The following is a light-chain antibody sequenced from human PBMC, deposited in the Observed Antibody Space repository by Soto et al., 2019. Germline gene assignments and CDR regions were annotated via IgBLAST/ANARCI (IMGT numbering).Light chain of an antibody. J-gene: IGKJ3*01. CDR1: QRVSSNY. V-gene: IGKV3-20*01. CDR2: GAS. CDR3: QQYCSPPLT. Sequence: EIVLTQSPGTLSLSPGERATLSCRASQRVSSNYLAWYQQKPGQAPRLLIYGASSRATGIPDRFSGSGSGTDFTITISRLEPEDFAVYYCQQYCSPPLTFGPGTNVDV.